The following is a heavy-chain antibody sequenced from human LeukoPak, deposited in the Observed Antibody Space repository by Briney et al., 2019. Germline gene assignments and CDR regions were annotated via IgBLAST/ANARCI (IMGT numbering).Heavy chain of an antibody. V-gene: IGHV3-33*01. D-gene: IGHD6-13*01. CDR2: IWYDDNNK. Sequence: GGSLRLSCAASGFTFSSYGMHWVRQAPGKGLEWVALIWYDDNNKYYADSVKGRFIISRDNSKDTLFLQMNSLRVEDTAVYYCARRTAAAGFDYWGQGTLVTVSS. CDR3: ARRTAAAGFDY. CDR1: GFTFSSYG. J-gene: IGHJ4*02.